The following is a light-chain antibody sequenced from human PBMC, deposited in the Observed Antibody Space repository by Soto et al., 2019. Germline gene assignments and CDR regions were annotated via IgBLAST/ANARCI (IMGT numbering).Light chain of an antibody. J-gene: IGKJ1*01. Sequence: DIVMTQSPDSLAVSLGERATINCKSSQSVLYSSNNENYLAWYQQKPGQPPNLLIYWASTRQSGVPDRFSGSGSGTDFTLTISSLQAEDVAVYYCQQYYSTPPTFGQGTKVEIK. CDR3: QQYYSTPPT. V-gene: IGKV4-1*01. CDR2: WAS. CDR1: QSVLYSSNNENY.